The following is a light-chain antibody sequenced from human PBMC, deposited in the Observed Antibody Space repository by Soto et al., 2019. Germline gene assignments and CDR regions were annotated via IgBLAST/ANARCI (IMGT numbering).Light chain of an antibody. CDR3: QQAKSFPLT. CDR2: AAS. J-gene: IGKJ5*01. V-gene: IGKV1D-12*01. Sequence: SPASVSVEEGERVNIACRASQGISGWLAWYQQKPGEAPKLLIYAASNLQSGVPSRFSGSGSGTDSTLTSNSLQPEDFASYYCQQAKSFPLTFGQGTRLEIK. CDR1: QGISGW.